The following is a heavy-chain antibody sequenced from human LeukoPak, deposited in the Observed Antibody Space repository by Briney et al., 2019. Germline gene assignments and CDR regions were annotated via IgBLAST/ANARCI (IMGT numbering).Heavy chain of an antibody. CDR3: ARECRFLEWSYGMDV. CDR1: GFTFSDYY. Sequence: PGGSLRLSCAASGFTFSDYYMSWIRQAPGKGLEWVSYISSSGSTIYYADSVKGRFTISRDNAKNSLYLQMNSLRAEDTAVYYCARECRFLEWSYGMDVWGQGTTVTVSS. V-gene: IGHV3-11*01. D-gene: IGHD3-3*01. J-gene: IGHJ6*02. CDR2: ISSSGSTI.